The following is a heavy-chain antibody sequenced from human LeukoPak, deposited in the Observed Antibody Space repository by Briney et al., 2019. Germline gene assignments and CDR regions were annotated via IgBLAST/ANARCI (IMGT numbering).Heavy chain of an antibody. Sequence: GGSLRLSCSASGFTFSSYAMHWVRQAPGKGLEYVSAISSNGGSTYYADSVKGRFTISRDNTKNTLYLQMSSLRAEDTAVYYCVKRTYCSSTSCAYELDYWGQGTLVTVSS. D-gene: IGHD2-2*01. CDR3: VKRTYCSSTSCAYELDY. CDR1: GFTFSSYA. J-gene: IGHJ4*02. V-gene: IGHV3-64D*06. CDR2: ISSNGGST.